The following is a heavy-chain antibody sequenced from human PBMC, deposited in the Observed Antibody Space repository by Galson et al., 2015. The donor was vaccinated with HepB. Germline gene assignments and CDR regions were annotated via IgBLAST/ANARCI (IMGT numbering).Heavy chain of an antibody. CDR1: GYTFTGYY. CDR3: ARDYYDSSGYYGVVDY. CDR2: INPNSGGT. D-gene: IGHD3-22*01. J-gene: IGHJ4*02. Sequence: CKASGYTFTGYYMHWVRQAPGQGLEWMGRINPNSGGTNYAQKFQGRVTMTRDTSISTAYMELSRLRSDDTAVYYCARDYYDSSGYYGVVDYWGQGTLVTVSS. V-gene: IGHV1-2*06.